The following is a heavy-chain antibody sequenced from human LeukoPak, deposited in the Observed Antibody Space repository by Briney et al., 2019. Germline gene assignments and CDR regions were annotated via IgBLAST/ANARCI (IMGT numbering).Heavy chain of an antibody. CDR3: ARDGGPRGGVSDY. D-gene: IGHD3-16*01. CDR2: IGGST. V-gene: IGHV3-23*01. CDR1: GFTFSNYG. Sequence: PGGSLRLSCAASGFTFSNYGMYWVRQAPGKGLEWVSTIGGSTCYADSVKGRFTISRENSKNTLFLQMNSLRAEDTAVYYCARDGGPRGGVSDYWGQGTLVTVSS. J-gene: IGHJ4*02.